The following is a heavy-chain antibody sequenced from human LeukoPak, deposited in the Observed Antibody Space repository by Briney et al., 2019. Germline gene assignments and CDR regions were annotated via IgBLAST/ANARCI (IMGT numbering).Heavy chain of an antibody. J-gene: IGHJ6*02. V-gene: IGHV4-34*01. Sequence: PSETLSLTCAVYGGSFSGYYWSWIRQPPGKGLEWIGEINHSGSTNYNPSLKSRVTISVDTSKNQFSLKLSSVTAADTAVYYCARLRGSGSYFYYYYGMDVWGQGATVTGSS. CDR2: INHSGST. CDR1: GGSFSGYY. CDR3: ARLRGSGSYFYYYYGMDV. D-gene: IGHD3-10*01.